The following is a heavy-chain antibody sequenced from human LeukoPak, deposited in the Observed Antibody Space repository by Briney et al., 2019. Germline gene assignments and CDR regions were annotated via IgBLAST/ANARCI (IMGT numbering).Heavy chain of an antibody. CDR3: ARTRFGESYAPKSYYYYMDV. V-gene: IGHV3-7*01. CDR1: GFTLSSYW. D-gene: IGHD3-10*02. Sequence: GGSLRLSCAASGFTLSSYWMSWVRQAPGKGLEWVANIMQDGSEKYYVDSVKGRFTISRDNAKNSLYLQMNRLRVEDTAVYYCARTRFGESYAPKSYYYYMDVWGIGTTVTISS. J-gene: IGHJ6*03. CDR2: IMQDGSEK.